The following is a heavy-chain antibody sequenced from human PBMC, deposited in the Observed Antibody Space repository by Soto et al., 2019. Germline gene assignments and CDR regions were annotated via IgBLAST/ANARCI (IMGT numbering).Heavy chain of an antibody. D-gene: IGHD3-10*01. CDR3: ARFYYYGSGSYSAFDI. V-gene: IGHV4-31*03. J-gene: IGHJ4*02. CDR2: IYYSGST. CDR1: GGSISSGGYY. Sequence: SETLSLTCTVSGGSISSGGYYWSWIRQHPGKGLEWIGYIYYSGSTYYNPSLKSRVTISVDTSKNQFSLKLSSVTAADTAVYYCARFYYYGSGSYSAFDIWGQGTLVTVSS.